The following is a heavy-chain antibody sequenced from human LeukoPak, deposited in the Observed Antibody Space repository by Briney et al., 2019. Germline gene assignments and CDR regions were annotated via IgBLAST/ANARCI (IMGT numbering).Heavy chain of an antibody. CDR3: ARVGAGRYSSSSRVAYYYYYYYMDV. CDR2: IYTSGST. D-gene: IGHD6-6*01. V-gene: IGHV4-4*07. CDR1: GGSISSYY. J-gene: IGHJ6*03. Sequence: SETLSLTCTVSGGSISSYYWSWIRQPAGKGLEWIGRIYTSGSTNYNPSLKSRVTMSVDTSKNQFSLKLSSVTAADTAVYYCARVGAGRYSSSSRVAYYYYYYYMDVWGKGITVTVSS.